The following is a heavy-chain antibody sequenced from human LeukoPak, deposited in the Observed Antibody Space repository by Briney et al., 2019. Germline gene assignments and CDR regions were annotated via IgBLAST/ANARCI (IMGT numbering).Heavy chain of an antibody. D-gene: IGHD6-19*01. CDR3: ARGPRGLGMAGTFDY. CDR2: INHSGST. CDR1: GGSFSDYY. Sequence: SETLSLTCDVYGGSFSDYYWSWIRQPPGKGLEWIGEINHSGSTNYNPPLKSRATISVDTSKNQFSLKLSSVTAADTAVYYCARGPRGLGMAGTFDYWGQGTLVTVSS. V-gene: IGHV4-34*01. J-gene: IGHJ4*02.